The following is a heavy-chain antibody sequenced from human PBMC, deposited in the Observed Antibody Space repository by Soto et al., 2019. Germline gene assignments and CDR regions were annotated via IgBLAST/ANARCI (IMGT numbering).Heavy chain of an antibody. V-gene: IGHV5-51*01. D-gene: IGHD2-15*01. Sequence: ESLKISCQGSGYSFTTNWIAWVRRMPGRGLEWMGIIYPTDSNTRYSPSFQGQVTISVDKSSSTAYLQWSSLKASDTAIYYCARAYCSGDNCVPIHDSWGQGTLVTVSS. CDR2: IYPTDSNT. CDR3: ARAYCSGDNCVPIHDS. CDR1: GYSFTTNW. J-gene: IGHJ4*02.